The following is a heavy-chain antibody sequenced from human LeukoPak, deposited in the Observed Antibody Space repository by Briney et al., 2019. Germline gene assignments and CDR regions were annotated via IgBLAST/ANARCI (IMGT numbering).Heavy chain of an antibody. V-gene: IGHV4-59*08. CDR3: ARKRDSTLDAFDI. J-gene: IGHJ3*02. CDR2: IYYSGST. Sequence: SETLSLTCTVSGGSISSYYWSWIRQPPGQGLEWIGYIYYSGSTNYNPSLKSRVTISVDTSKNQFSLKLSSVTAADTAVYYCARKRDSTLDAFDIWGQGTMVTVSS. CDR1: GGSISSYY. D-gene: IGHD2-2*01.